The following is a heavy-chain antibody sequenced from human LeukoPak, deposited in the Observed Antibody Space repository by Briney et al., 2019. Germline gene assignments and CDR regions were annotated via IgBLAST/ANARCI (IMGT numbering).Heavy chain of an antibody. J-gene: IGHJ3*02. D-gene: IGHD2-15*01. CDR3: AKGPYSAFDI. CDR1: GFTFSSYA. Sequence: GASLRLSCAASGFTFSSYAMSWVRQAPGKGLEWVSTISASGGSTYYADSVKGRFTISRDNSKNTPYLQMNSLRAEDTAVYYCAKGPYSAFDIWGQGTMVTVSS. V-gene: IGHV3-23*01. CDR2: ISASGGST.